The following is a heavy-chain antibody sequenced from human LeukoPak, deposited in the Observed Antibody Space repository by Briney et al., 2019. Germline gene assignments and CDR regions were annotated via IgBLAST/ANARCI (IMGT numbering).Heavy chain of an antibody. CDR1: GGSIRSSYYY. CDR3: ARGRRGGWYGPLDY. CDR2: IYDSGST. J-gene: IGHJ4*02. D-gene: IGHD6-19*01. V-gene: IGHV4-39*07. Sequence: SETLSLTCTVSGGSIRSSYYYWGWIRQPPGKGLEWIGSIYDSGSTYYNPSLKSRVTISVDTSKNQFSLKLSSVTAADTAVYYCARGRRGGWYGPLDYWGQGTLVTVSS.